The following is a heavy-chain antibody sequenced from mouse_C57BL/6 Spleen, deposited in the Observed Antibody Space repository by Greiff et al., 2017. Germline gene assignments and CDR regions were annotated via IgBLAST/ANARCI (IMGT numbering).Heavy chain of an antibody. V-gene: IGHV1-26*01. Sequence: EVQLQQSGPELVKPGASVKISGKASGYTFTDYYMNWVKQSHGKSLEWIGDINPNNGGTSYNQKFKGKATLTVDKSSSTAYMELRSLTSEDSAVYYCARGRRFFYYAMDYWGQGTSVTVSS. CDR2: INPNNGGT. D-gene: IGHD1-1*01. J-gene: IGHJ4*01. CDR1: GYTFTDYY. CDR3: ARGRRFFYYAMDY.